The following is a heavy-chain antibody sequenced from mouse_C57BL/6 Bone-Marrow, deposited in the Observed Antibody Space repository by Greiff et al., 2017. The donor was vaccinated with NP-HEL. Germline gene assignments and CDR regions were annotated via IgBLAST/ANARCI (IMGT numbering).Heavy chain of an antibody. J-gene: IGHJ2*01. D-gene: IGHD4-1*01. CDR3: ARGLPGNY. CDR1: GYTFTSYW. V-gene: IGHV1-69*01. CDR2: IDPSDSYT. Sequence: QVQLQQPGAELVMPGASVKLSCKASGYTFTSYWMHWVKQRPGQGLEWIGEIDPSDSYTNYNQKFKGKSTLTVDKSSSTAYMQLSSLTSEDSAVYYCARGLPGNYWGQGTTLTVSS.